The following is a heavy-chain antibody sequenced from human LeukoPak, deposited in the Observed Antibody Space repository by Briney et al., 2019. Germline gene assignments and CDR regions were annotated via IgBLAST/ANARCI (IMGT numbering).Heavy chain of an antibody. J-gene: IGHJ4*02. CDR1: GGSISSYY. Sequence: PSETLSLTCTVSGGSISSYYWSWIRQPAGKGLEWIGRIYTSGSTNYNPSLKSRVTISVDKSKNQFSLKLGSVTAADTAAYYCARAYYYDSSGYYFFDYWGQGTLVTVSS. CDR2: IYTSGST. V-gene: IGHV4-4*07. CDR3: ARAYYYDSSGYYFFDY. D-gene: IGHD3-22*01.